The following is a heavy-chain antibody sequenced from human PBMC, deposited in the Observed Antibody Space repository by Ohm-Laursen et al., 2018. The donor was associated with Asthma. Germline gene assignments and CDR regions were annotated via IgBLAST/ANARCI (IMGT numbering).Heavy chain of an antibody. Sequence: ASVKVSCKTSGYTFTSYGISWVRQATGQGLEWMGWISAYNGNTNYAQKLQGRVTMTTDTSTSTAYMELRSLRSDDTAVYYCARDCSGGSCYSDWFDPWGQGTLVTVSS. D-gene: IGHD2-15*01. V-gene: IGHV1-18*04. CDR2: ISAYNGNT. CDR1: GYTFTSYG. CDR3: ARDCSGGSCYSDWFDP. J-gene: IGHJ5*02.